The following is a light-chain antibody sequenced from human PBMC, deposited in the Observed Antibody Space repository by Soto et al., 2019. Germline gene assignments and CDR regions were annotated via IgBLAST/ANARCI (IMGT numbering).Light chain of an antibody. CDR1: QSVGIN. CDR2: RTS. CDR3: QQYGSPLT. V-gene: IGKV3-20*01. Sequence: EVVMTQSPAILSVSPGERATLSCRASQSVGINVAWYQQKPGQAPRLLMFRTSSRATGIPDRIGGSWSRTVFTITISRLEPEDSALYYYQQYGSPLTFGGGTKVDI. J-gene: IGKJ4*01.